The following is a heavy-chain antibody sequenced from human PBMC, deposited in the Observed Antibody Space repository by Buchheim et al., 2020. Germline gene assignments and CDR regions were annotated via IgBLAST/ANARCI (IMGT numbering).Heavy chain of an antibody. Sequence: QVQLVESGGGVVQPGRSLRLSCAASGFTFSSYGMHWVRQAPGKGLEWVAVISYDGSNKYYADSVKGRFTISRDSAKKSLDLQMNSLTDKDTGIYYCAREADYDILTGFYNYFDCWGQGTL. J-gene: IGHJ4*02. CDR3: AREADYDILTGFYNYFDC. CDR2: ISYDGSNK. CDR1: GFTFSSYG. V-gene: IGHV3-30*03. D-gene: IGHD3-9*01.